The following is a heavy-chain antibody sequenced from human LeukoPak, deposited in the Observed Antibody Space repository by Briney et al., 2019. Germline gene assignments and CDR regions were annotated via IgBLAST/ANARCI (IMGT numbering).Heavy chain of an antibody. V-gene: IGHV5-51*01. CDR2: IYPGDSDT. CDR3: ARHKGIAAAGTWNWFDP. Sequence: GESLKISCKGSGYSFTSYWIGWVRQMPGKGLEWMGIIYPGDSDTRYSPSFQGQVTISADKSISTAYLQWSRLKASDTAMYYCARHKGIAAAGTWNWFDPWGQGTLVTVSS. D-gene: IGHD6-13*01. CDR1: GYSFTSYW. J-gene: IGHJ5*02.